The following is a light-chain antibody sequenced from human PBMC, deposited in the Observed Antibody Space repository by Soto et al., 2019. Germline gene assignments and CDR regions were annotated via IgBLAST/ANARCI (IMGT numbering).Light chain of an antibody. J-gene: IGKJ1*01. Sequence: EIVLTQSPGTLSLSPGERATLSCRASQSVSSSYLAWYQQKPGQAPRILIYGASSRATGIPDRFSGSGSGTDCALNISRLEPEDVAVYYCQQYGSSSWTCGQGTKVEI. CDR2: GAS. CDR1: QSVSSSY. CDR3: QQYGSSSWT. V-gene: IGKV3-20*01.